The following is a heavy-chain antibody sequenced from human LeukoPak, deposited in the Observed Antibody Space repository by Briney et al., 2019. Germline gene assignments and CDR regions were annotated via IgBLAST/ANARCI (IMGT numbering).Heavy chain of an antibody. J-gene: IGHJ5*02. CDR3: ARAGFGDNWFDP. Sequence: SETLSLTCTVSDGSISSYYWSWIRQPPGKGLEWIGYIYYSGSTNYNPSLKSRVTISVDTSKNQFSLKLSSVTAADTAVYYCARAGFGDNWFDPWGQGTLVTVSS. CDR1: DGSISSYY. V-gene: IGHV4-59*01. D-gene: IGHD3-10*01. CDR2: IYYSGST.